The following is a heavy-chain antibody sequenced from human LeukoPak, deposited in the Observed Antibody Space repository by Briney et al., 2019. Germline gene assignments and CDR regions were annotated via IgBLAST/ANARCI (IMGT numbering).Heavy chain of an antibody. V-gene: IGHV4-59*01. Sequence: SETLSLTCIVPGGSLSSYYWSWIRQPPGKGLEWIGYIYYSGSTNYNPSLKSRVTISVDTSKNQFSLKLSSVTAADTAVYYCARPRGVVDAFYIWGQGTMVTVSS. CDR1: GGSLSSYY. J-gene: IGHJ3*02. CDR2: IYYSGST. CDR3: ARPRGVVDAFYI. D-gene: IGHD3-3*01.